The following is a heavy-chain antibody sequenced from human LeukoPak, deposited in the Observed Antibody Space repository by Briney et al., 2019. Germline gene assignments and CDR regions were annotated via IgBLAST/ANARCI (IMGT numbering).Heavy chain of an antibody. J-gene: IGHJ4*02. CDR2: IYHSGST. V-gene: IGHV4-4*02. CDR1: GDSISRGHW. Sequence: PSGTLSLTCAVSGDSISRGHWWSWVRQPPGKGLEWIGEIYHSGSTNYNPSLKSRVTISVDTSKNQFSLKLSSVTAADTAVYYCARDGEMATKPIDYWGQGTLVTVSS. CDR3: ARDGEMATKPIDY. D-gene: IGHD5-24*01.